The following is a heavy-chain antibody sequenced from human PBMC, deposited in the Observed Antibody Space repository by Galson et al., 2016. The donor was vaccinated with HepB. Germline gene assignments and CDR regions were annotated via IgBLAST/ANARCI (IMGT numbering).Heavy chain of an antibody. D-gene: IGHD5-18*01. CDR1: GFTFSRYG. V-gene: IGHV3-30*03. Sequence: SLRLSCAASGFTFSRYGMQWVRQAPGKGLEWVSYISYDGSDRKYADSVKGRFTVSRDNSKYTLYLQMNSLKPDDTATFYCARDWRFGSSYGYLYIYWYLDLWGRGTLVTVSS. CDR3: ARDWRFGSSYGYLYIYWYLDL. CDR2: ISYDGSDR. J-gene: IGHJ2*01.